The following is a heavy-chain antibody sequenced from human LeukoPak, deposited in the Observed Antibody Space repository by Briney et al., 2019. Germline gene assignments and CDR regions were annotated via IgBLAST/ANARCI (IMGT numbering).Heavy chain of an antibody. D-gene: IGHD5-24*01. Sequence: SVKVSCKASGGTFSSYAISWVRQDPGQGLEWMGRIIPIFGIANYAQKFQGRVTITADESTSTAYMELSSLRSENTAVYYCARARDGYNYDYWGQGTLVTVSS. CDR1: GGTFSSYA. J-gene: IGHJ4*02. CDR2: IIPIFGIA. CDR3: ARARDGYNYDY. V-gene: IGHV1-69*13.